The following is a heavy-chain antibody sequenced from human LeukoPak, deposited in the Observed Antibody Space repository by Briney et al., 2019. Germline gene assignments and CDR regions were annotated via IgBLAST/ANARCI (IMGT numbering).Heavy chain of an antibody. J-gene: IGHJ6*03. V-gene: IGHV3-48*04. Sequence: PGGSLRLSCAASGFTFMTYSMNWVRQAPGKGLEWVSYISSSSSSTIYYADSVKGRFTISRDNAKKSLYLQMNSLRAEDTAVYYCARVGGITLALAPSPFPDYNYYYMDVWGKGTTVTVSS. CDR1: GFTFMTYS. CDR2: ISSSSSSTI. CDR3: ARVGGITLALAPSPFPDYNYYYMDV. D-gene: IGHD3-10*01.